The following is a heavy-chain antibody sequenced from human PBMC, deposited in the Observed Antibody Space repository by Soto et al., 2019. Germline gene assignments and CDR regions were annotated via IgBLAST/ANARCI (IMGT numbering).Heavy chain of an antibody. CDR2: IRSKANSYAT. D-gene: IGHD1-1*01. J-gene: IGHJ6*02. CDR3: TRQAGTTFYYYYGMDV. CDR1: XXTXXXSA. V-gene: IGHV3-73*01. Sequence: EVQLVESGGGLVQPGGSLKLSCAAXXXTXXXSAXHWVRXAXGXXXEWVGRIRSKANSYATAYAASVKGRFTISRDDSKNTAYLQMNSLKTEDTAVYYCTRQAGTTFYYYYGMDVWGQGTTVTVSS.